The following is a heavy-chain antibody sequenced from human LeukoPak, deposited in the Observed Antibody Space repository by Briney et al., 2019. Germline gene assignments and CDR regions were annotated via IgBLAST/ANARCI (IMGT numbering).Heavy chain of an antibody. V-gene: IGHV4-34*01. Sequence: SETLSLTCAVYGGSFSGYYWSWIRQPPGKGLEWIGNIYNSGSTYYNPSLKSRVTISVDTSKNQFSLKLSSVTAADTAVYYCARWAVVTANYFDYWGQGTLVTVSS. CDR2: IYNSGST. CDR3: ARWAVVTANYFDY. D-gene: IGHD2-15*01. J-gene: IGHJ4*02. CDR1: GGSFSGYY.